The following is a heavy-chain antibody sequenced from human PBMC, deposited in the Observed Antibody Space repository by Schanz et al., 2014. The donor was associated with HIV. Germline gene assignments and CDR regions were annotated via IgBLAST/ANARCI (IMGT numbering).Heavy chain of an antibody. V-gene: IGHV3-23*04. J-gene: IGHJ6*02. Sequence: EMKLVESGGGLAQPGGSLRLSCAASGFTFSDDHMDWVRQAPGKGLEWVSVISGSGGSTYYADSVKGRFTISRDISRNTIYLQMNGLRGEDTAVYYYRAWLLGDRMDVWGQGTTVAVSS. D-gene: IGHD3-22*01. CDR2: ISGSGGST. CDR3: RAWLLGDRMDV. CDR1: GFTFSDDH.